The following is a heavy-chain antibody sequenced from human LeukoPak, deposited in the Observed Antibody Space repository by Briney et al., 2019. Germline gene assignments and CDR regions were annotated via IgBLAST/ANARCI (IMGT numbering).Heavy chain of an antibody. J-gene: IGHJ6*02. D-gene: IGHD4-17*01. CDR1: GGTFSSYA. CDR3: AREILDYGDYYYYYGMDV. Sequence: GASVKVSCKASGGTFSSYAISWVRQAPGQGLEWMGGIIPIFGTANYAQKFQGWVTMTRDTSISTAYMELSRLRSDDTAVYYCAREILDYGDYYYYYGMDVWGQGTTVTVSS. CDR2: IIPIFGTA. V-gene: IGHV1-69*05.